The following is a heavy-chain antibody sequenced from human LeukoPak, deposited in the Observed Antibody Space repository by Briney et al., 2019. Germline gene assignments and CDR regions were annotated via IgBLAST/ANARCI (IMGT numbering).Heavy chain of an antibody. CDR3: AKDISHLAVAAMIIDY. Sequence: PGRSLRLSCAASGFTFDDYAMHWVRQAPGKGLEWVSGISWNSGSIDYADSVKGRFTISRDNARNSLYLQMNSLRAEDTAFYYCAKDISHLAVAAMIIDYWGQGTLVTVSS. D-gene: IGHD6-19*01. V-gene: IGHV3-9*01. J-gene: IGHJ4*02. CDR2: ISWNSGSI. CDR1: GFTFDDYA.